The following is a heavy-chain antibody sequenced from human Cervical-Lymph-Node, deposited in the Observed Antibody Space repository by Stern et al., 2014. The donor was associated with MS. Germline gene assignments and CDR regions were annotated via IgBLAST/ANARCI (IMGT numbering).Heavy chain of an antibody. CDR1: GDTFSSYA. CDR2: ITPVFGTT. CDR3: ARGGGLVGYFDY. V-gene: IGHV1-69*06. D-gene: IGHD1-26*01. Sequence: QVQLVQSGAEVKKPGSSVKVSCKASGDTFSSYAINWVPQVPGQGLEWMGGITPVFGTTNYAQKFQGRVTITADKSTNTAYMELMTLRSEDTAVYYCARGGGLVGYFDYWGQGTLVSVSS. J-gene: IGHJ4*02.